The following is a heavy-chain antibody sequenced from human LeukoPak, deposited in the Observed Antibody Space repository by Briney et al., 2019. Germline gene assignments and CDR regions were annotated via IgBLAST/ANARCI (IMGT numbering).Heavy chain of an antibody. CDR2: IIPIFGTA. V-gene: IGHV1-69*13. J-gene: IGHJ4*02. CDR1: GGTFSSYA. CDR3: AREGDTATAG. D-gene: IGHD5-18*01. Sequence: PQASVTVSCKASGGTFSSYAISWVRQAPGQGLEWMGGIIPIFGTANYAQKFQGRVTITADESTSTAYMELSSLRSEDTAVYYCAREGDTATAGWGQGTLVTVSS.